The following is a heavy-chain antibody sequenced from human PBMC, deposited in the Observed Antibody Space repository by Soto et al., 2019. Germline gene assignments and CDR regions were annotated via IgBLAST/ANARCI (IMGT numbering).Heavy chain of an antibody. CDR1: KYTFTTYD. CDR3: ARVAAHRVYYYYYGLDV. V-gene: IGHV1-8*01. Sequence: ASVKVSCKTSKYTFTTYDINWVRQAPGQGLEWMGWMNPGSGDTGCAQKFQGRVTMTRNTSIATAYMELSSLRSEDTAVYYCARVAAHRVYYYYYGLDVWGQGTTVTVSS. CDR2: MNPGSGDT. J-gene: IGHJ6*02.